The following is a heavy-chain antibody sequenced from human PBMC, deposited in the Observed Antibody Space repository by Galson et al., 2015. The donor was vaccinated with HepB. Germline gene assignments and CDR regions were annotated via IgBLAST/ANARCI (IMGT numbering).Heavy chain of an antibody. D-gene: IGHD2-15*01. CDR2: IQYDGSNK. Sequence: SLRLSCAASGLRFSGSGMHWVRQAPGKGLEWVAVIQYDGSNKGYADSVKGRFTISSDNSKNTLYLEMNSLRAEDTAVYYCAREGSRIVFHAFDTWGQGTMVTVPS. CDR1: GLRFSGSG. V-gene: IGHV3-33*01. J-gene: IGHJ3*02. CDR3: AREGSRIVFHAFDT.